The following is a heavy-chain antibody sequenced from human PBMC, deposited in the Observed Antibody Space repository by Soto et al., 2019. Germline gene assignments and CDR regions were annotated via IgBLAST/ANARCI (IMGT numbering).Heavy chain of an antibody. CDR3: ARGGIRYSGYEIDC. CDR2: MNPNSGNT. V-gene: IGHV1-8*01. CDR1: GYTFTSYD. Sequence: GVSVKVSCKASGYTFTSYDINWVRQATGQGLEWMGWMNPNSGNTGYAQKFQGRVTMTRNTSISTAYMELSSLRSEDTAVYYCARGGIRYSGYEIDCWGQGTLVTVSS. J-gene: IGHJ4*02. D-gene: IGHD5-12*01.